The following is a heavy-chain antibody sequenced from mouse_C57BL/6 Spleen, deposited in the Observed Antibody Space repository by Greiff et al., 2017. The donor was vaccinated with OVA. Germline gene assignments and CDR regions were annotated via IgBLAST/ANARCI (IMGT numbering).Heavy chain of an antibody. J-gene: IGHJ1*03. CDR3: ARGICNGSSDRCVDV. Sequence: VQLQQSGPELVKPGASVKISCKASGYSFTDYNMNWVKQRNGKSLEWIGVINPNYGTTSYNQKFKGKSTLTVDQSSSTAYMQLNSLTSEDSAVYNCARGICNGSSDRCVDVWGTGTTITVSS. CDR1: GYSFTDYN. CDR2: INPNYGTT. V-gene: IGHV1-39*01. D-gene: IGHD1-1*01.